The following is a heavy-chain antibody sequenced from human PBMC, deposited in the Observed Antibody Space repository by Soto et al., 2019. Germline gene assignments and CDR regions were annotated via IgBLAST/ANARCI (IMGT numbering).Heavy chain of an antibody. CDR2: IMPGSSHT. J-gene: IGHJ3*02. CDR3: AIEKVGPTSIHVFDI. Sequence: PGGSLRLSXAASGFTFSIYSMNWVRQAPGKGLEWVSYIMPGSSHTFYADSVKGRFTISRDNAKNSLYLQMNSLRAEDTAVYYCAIEKVGPTSIHVFDIWGQGTMVTVSS. V-gene: IGHV3-48*01. CDR1: GFTFSIYS. D-gene: IGHD1-26*01.